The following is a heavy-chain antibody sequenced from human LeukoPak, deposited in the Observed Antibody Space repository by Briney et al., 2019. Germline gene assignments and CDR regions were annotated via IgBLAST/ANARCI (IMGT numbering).Heavy chain of an antibody. V-gene: IGHV3-21*01. J-gene: IGHJ4*02. CDR1: GFTFSSYS. Sequence: PGGSLRLSCAASGFTFSSYSMNWVRQAPGKGLEWVSSISSSSSYIYYADSVKGRFTISRDNAKNSLYLQMNSLRAEDTAVYYCARVIAVAARGFGYWGQGTLVTVSS. CDR2: ISSSSSYI. D-gene: IGHD6-19*01. CDR3: ARVIAVAARGFGY.